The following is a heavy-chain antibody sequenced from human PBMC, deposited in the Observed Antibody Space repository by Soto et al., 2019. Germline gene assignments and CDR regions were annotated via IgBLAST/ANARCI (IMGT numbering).Heavy chain of an antibody. V-gene: IGHV1-3*05. CDR3: ARGGPPIDY. D-gene: IGHD3-10*01. CDR1: GYTFSSYA. CDR2: VKAGNGNT. Sequence: QVQLVQSGAEEKKPGASVKVSCKASGYTFSSYAMHWVRQAPGQRLEWMGWVKAGNGNTKYSQKFRGRVTITRDTSASTDYTELSSRRSEDTAVYYGARGGPPIDYWGQGTLVTVSS. J-gene: IGHJ4*02.